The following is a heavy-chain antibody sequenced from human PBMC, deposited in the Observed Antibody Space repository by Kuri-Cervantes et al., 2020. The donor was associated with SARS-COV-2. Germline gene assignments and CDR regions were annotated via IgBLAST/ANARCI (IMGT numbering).Heavy chain of an antibody. D-gene: IGHD2-2*01. CDR3: ARGLYIVVVPAAMWERGEYYYGMDV. CDR1: GGSFSGYY. J-gene: IGHJ6*02. CDR2: INHSGST. Sequence: SQTLSLTCAVYGGSFSGYYWSWIRQPPGKGPEWIGEINHSGSTNYNPSLKSRVTISVDTSKNQFSLKLSSVTAADTAVYYCARGLYIVVVPAAMWERGEYYYGMDVWGQGTTVTVSS. V-gene: IGHV4-34*01.